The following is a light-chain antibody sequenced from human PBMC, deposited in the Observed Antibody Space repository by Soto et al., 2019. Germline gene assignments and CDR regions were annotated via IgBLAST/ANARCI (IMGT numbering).Light chain of an antibody. V-gene: IGKV3-20*01. CDR1: QSVSSSY. CDR2: AAS. CDR3: QHYDSLPIT. Sequence: EIVLTQSPGTLSLSPGERATLSCRASQSVSSSYLAWYQQKPGQPPRLLIYAASSRATGTPDRFSGSGSGTDFTLTISRLEPEDFAVFYCQHYDSLPITFCQGTRLETK. J-gene: IGKJ5*01.